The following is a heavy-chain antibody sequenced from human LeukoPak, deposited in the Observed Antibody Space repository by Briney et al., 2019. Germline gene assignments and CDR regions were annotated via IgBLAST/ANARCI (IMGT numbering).Heavy chain of an antibody. CDR3: AKDMWRFGELDYDY. J-gene: IGHJ4*02. CDR2: ISGDGGST. D-gene: IGHD3-10*01. Sequence: GGSLRLSCTASGFTFDDYAMHWVRQAPGKGLEWVSLISGDGGSTYYADSVKGRFTISRDNSKNSLYLQMNSLRTEDTALYYCAKDMWRFGELDYDYWGQGTLVTVSS. CDR1: GFTFDDYA. V-gene: IGHV3-43*02.